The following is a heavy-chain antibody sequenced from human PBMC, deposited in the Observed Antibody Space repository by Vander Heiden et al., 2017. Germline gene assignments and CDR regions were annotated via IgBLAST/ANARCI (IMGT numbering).Heavy chain of an antibody. V-gene: IGHV4-34*01. J-gene: IGHJ5*02. CDR1: GGSFSGYY. CDR2: INHSRST. CDR3: ARVKRQWLVTNWFDP. D-gene: IGHD6-19*01. Sequence: QVQLQQRGAGLLKPSETLSLTCAVYGGSFSGYYCTCISKPTRKGLEWIGEINHSRSTNYNQSLKSRVTISVDTSKNQFSLKLSSVTAADTAVYYCARVKRQWLVTNWFDPWGQGTLVTVSS.